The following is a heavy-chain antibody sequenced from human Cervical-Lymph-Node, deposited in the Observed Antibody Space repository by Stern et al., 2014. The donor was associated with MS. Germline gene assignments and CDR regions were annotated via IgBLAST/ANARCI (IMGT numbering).Heavy chain of an antibody. CDR2: IFSSGNT. J-gene: IGHJ4*02. V-gene: IGHV4-59*12. D-gene: IGHD4-17*01. CDR3: ARAPRWWTVTFDF. CDR1: GGTITNFY. Sequence: VQLVESGPGLVKPSETLSLTCTVSGGTITNFYWSWIRQSPEKGLEWIGYIFSSGNTNYTPSLECRVTISLDPSKTQYSLNLTSVTAADTAVYYCARAPRWWTVTFDFWGRGTLVTVSS.